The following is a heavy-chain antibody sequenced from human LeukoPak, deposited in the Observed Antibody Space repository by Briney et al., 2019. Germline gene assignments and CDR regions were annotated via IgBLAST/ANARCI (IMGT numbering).Heavy chain of an antibody. D-gene: IGHD4/OR15-4a*01. CDR3: VRIPNSANFPNWFDL. V-gene: IGHV3-21*01. J-gene: IGHJ5*02. Sequence: PGGSLRLSCAASGFTSSSSTMNWVRRAPGQGLEWVSSISSSSDYIYYADSVKGRVTISRDNAKHSLYLQMNSLRAEDTPVYYCVRIPNSANFPNWFDLWGQGTLVTVPS. CDR1: GFTSSSST. CDR2: ISSSSDYI.